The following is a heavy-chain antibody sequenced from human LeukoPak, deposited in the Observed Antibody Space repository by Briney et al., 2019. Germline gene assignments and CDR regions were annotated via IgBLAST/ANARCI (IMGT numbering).Heavy chain of an antibody. V-gene: IGHV4-4*07. D-gene: IGHD5-12*01. J-gene: IGHJ4*02. CDR3: ARGGNSGYDVGTFDY. CDR2: IYTSGST. CDR1: GGSISSYY. Sequence: SETLSLTCTVSGGSISSYYWSWIRQPAGKGLEWIGRIYTSGSTNYNPSLKSRVTMSVDTSKNHFSLKLTSVTAADTAVYYCARGGNSGYDVGTFDYWGQGTLVTVSS.